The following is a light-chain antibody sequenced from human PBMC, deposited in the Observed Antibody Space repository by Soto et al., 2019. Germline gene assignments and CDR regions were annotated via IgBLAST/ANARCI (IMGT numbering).Light chain of an antibody. Sequence: EIVLTQSPGPLSLSPGERATLSCRASQSVSSSYLAWYQQKPGQAPRLLIYGASSRATGIPDRFSGSGSGTDFTLPISSLEPEDFAVYYCQQHGSSPASFGQGTKVEIK. CDR1: QSVSSSY. V-gene: IGKV3-20*01. J-gene: IGKJ1*01. CDR2: GAS. CDR3: QQHGSSPAS.